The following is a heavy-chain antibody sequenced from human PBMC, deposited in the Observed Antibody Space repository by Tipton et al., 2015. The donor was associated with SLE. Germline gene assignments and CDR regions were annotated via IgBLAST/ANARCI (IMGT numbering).Heavy chain of an antibody. CDR2: TYYRSKWYN. D-gene: IGHD5-12*01. J-gene: IGHJ3*02. V-gene: IGHV6-1*01. CDR3: ARGVPDIAVIGAFDI. Sequence: GLVKPSQTLSVTCDISGDSVSSNSAAWNWIRQSPSRGLEWLGRTYYRSKWYNDYAVSVKSRITINPDTSKNQFSLHMKSVTPDDTAVYYCARGVPDIAVIGAFDIWGQGTMVTVSS. CDR1: GDSVSSNSAA.